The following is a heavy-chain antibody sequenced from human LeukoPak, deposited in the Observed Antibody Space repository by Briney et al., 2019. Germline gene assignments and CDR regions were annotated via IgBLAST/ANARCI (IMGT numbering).Heavy chain of an antibody. CDR1: GFTFSIYW. V-gene: IGHV3-74*01. CDR3: ARYDYYDSSGYKIAEYFQH. Sequence: GGSLRLSCAASGFTFSIYWVHWVRQAPGKGLVWVSRINSDGSSTSYADSVKGRFTISRDNAKNTLYLQMNSLRAEDTAVYYCARYDYYDSSGYKIAEYFQHWGQGTLVTVSS. D-gene: IGHD3-22*01. J-gene: IGHJ1*01. CDR2: INSDGSST.